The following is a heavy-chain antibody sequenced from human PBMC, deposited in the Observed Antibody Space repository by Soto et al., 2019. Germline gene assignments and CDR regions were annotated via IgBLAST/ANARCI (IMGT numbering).Heavy chain of an antibody. Sequence: GVSLRLSCAASGFTLSFSSYSMNWVREAPRKGLEWISYISTSGTNIYYADSVKGRFTISRDNAKHSLYLQMNSLSAEDTAVYYCASWGTFFGGVIATPFDYWGQGTLVTVSS. D-gene: IGHD3-16*02. V-gene: IGHV3-48*01. CDR2: ISTSGTNI. CDR3: ASWGTFFGGVIATPFDY. CDR1: GFTLSFSSYS. J-gene: IGHJ4*02.